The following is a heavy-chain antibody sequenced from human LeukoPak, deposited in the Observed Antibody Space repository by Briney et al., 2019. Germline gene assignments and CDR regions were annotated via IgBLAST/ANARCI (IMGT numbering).Heavy chain of an antibody. J-gene: IGHJ4*02. V-gene: IGHV4-4*07. CDR3: ARDCRIAAAGRGTYFDY. CDR2: IYTSGST. D-gene: IGHD6-13*01. Sequence: SETLSLTCTVSGGSISSYYWSWIRQPAGKGLEWIGRIYTSGSTSYNPSLKSRVTMSVDTSKNQFSLKLSSVTAADTAVYYCARDCRIAAAGRGTYFDYWGQGTLVTVSS. CDR1: GGSISSYY.